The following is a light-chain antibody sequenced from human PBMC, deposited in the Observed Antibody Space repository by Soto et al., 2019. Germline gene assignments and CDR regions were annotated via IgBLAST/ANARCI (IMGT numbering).Light chain of an antibody. CDR3: KQYNNWPPLT. J-gene: IGKJ4*01. Sequence: EIVMTQSPATLSVSPGERATLSCMASQSVSSNLAWYQQKPGHAPRLLIYGASTRATGIPARFSGSGSGTEFTLTLSSLQYEDFAVYYCKQYNNWPPLTFGGGNQVEIK. V-gene: IGKV3-15*01. CDR2: GAS. CDR1: QSVSSN.